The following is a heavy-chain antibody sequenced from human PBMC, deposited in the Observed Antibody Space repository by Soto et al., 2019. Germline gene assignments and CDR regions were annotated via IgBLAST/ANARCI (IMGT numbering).Heavy chain of an antibody. CDR1: EFAFSDYS. CDR3: ARERLYHYFEY. Sequence: GGSLRLSCAASEFAFSDYSISWVRQAPGKGLEWVSHISTSNIVQYADSVKGRFTISRDNAKNSLYLQMNSLRDEDTAVYYCARERLYHYFEYWGLGTLVTAPQ. J-gene: IGHJ4*02. V-gene: IGHV3-48*02. CDR2: ISTSNIV.